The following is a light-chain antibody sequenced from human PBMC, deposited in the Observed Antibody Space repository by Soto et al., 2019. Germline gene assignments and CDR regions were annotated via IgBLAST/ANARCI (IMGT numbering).Light chain of an antibody. CDR2: GNN. CDR3: QSYDSSLSAWV. J-gene: IGLJ3*02. Sequence: QSVLTQPPSVSGAPGQRVTISCTGSSSNIGAGYDVHWYQQLPGTAPKLLISGNNNRPSGVPDRFSGSKSGTSASLAITGLQAEDEADYYCQSYDSSLSAWVFGGGTKLTVL. V-gene: IGLV1-40*01. CDR1: SSNIGAGYD.